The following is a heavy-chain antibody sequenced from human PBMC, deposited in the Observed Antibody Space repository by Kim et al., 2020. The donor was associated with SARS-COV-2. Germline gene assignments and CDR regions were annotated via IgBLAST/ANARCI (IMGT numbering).Heavy chain of an antibody. CDR1: GFTFGDYY. V-gene: IGHV3-11*01. CDR2: ISASGNIR. CDR3: ARHFVVAGVDS. D-gene: IGHD3-3*02. J-gene: IGHJ4*02. Sequence: GGSLRLSCAASGFTFGDYYISWIRQAPGKGLEWLSFISASGNIRQYENSVKGRLTISRDNAKNSVHLQMNNLRAEDTAVYYCARHFVVAGVDSWGTGTLVTVSS.